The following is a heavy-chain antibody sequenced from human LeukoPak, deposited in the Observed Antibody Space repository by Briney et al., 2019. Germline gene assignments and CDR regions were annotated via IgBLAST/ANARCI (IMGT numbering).Heavy chain of an antibody. J-gene: IGHJ6*02. CDR1: GYTFTGYY. D-gene: IGHD1-20*01. Sequence: ASVTVSCKASGYTFTGYYMHWVRQAPGQGLEWMGWINPNSGGTNYAQKFQGRVTMTRDTSISTAYMELSRLRSDDTAVYYCARGPLRRITGLRYYYGMDVWGQGTTVTVSS. CDR3: ARGPLRRITGLRYYYGMDV. V-gene: IGHV1-2*02. CDR2: INPNSGGT.